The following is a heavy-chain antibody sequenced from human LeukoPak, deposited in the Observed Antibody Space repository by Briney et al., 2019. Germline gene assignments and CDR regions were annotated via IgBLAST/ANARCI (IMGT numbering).Heavy chain of an antibody. J-gene: IGHJ4*02. CDR1: GDTFTDYY. CDR3: ATASGRFSPIDY. Sequence: GAPVKVSCKASGDTFTDYYIHWVRQAPGQGLEWMGWINPNSGATNYAQKFQGRVTMTRDTSISTAYMELSTLRSDDTAVYYCATASGRFSPIDYWGQGALVTVSS. D-gene: IGHD3-10*01. V-gene: IGHV1-2*02. CDR2: INPNSGAT.